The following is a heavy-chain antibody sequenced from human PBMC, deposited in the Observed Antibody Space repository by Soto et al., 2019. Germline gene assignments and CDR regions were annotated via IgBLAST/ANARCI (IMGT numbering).Heavy chain of an antibody. CDR3: ARGSGSYYSCFDP. D-gene: IGHD3-10*01. CDR1: GGSISSGGYY. V-gene: IGHV4-31*01. Sequence: QVQLQESGPGLVKPSQTLSLTCTVSGGSISSGGYYWSWIRQHPGKGLEWIGYIYYSRSTYYNPSLKSQVTISVERSKNQFSGKLSSVTAADSSVYYCARGSGSYYSCFDPWGQGTLVTVSS. CDR2: IYYSRST. J-gene: IGHJ5*02.